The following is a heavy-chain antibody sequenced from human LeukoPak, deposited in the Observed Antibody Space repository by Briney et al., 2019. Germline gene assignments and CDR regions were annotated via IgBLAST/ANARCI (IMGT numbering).Heavy chain of an antibody. CDR3: ATTPGGYCSGGSCYDWYFDL. Sequence: PSETLSLTCTVSGGSISGFYWSWIRQPPGKGLEWIGFISYSGSTNYNPSLKSRVTISLDTSKNQFSLKLSSVTAADTAVYYCATTPGGYCSGGSCYDWYFDLWGRGTLVTVSS. J-gene: IGHJ2*01. CDR2: ISYSGST. D-gene: IGHD2-15*01. V-gene: IGHV4-59*01. CDR1: GGSISGFY.